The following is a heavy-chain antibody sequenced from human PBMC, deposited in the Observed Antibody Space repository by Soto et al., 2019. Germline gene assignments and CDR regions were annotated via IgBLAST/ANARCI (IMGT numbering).Heavy chain of an antibody. CDR1: GGTFSTST. CDR2: IIPIFGTG. D-gene: IGHD5-12*01. CDR3: VRDAPIGSVFSGYDAIYS. V-gene: IGHV1-69*08. Sequence: QVQLEQSGTEVKKPGSSVKVSCNASGGTFSTSTFTWVRQAHGQGLELMGRIIPIFGTGDYAPKFQGRGLITADKSTISVYMELSCVKAEDTAVFLGVRDAPIGSVFSGYDAIYSWGQGTLVTVYS. J-gene: IGHJ4*02.